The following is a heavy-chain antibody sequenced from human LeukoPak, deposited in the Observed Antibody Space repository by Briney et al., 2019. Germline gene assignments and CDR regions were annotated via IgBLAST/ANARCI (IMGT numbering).Heavy chain of an antibody. V-gene: IGHV4-59*01. CDR3: ARGLPLRGIFGVVMDFDY. J-gene: IGHJ4*02. CDR1: GGSISSYY. D-gene: IGHD3-3*01. Sequence: SETLSLTCTVSGGSISSYYWSWLRQPPGKGLEWIGYIYYSGSTNYNPSLKSRVTISVDTSKNQFSLKLSSVTAADTAVYYCARGLPLRGIFGVVMDFDYWGQGTLVTVSS. CDR2: IYYSGST.